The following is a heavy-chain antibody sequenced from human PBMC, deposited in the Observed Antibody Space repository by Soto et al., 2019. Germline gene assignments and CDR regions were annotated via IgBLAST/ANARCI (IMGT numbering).Heavy chain of an antibody. D-gene: IGHD2-15*01. V-gene: IGHV4-4*07. Sequence: SETLSLTCTVSCGSINKYYWNWIRQPAGKGLEWIGRIYSRGSTNYNPSLKSRVTMLVDTSKSQFSLNLNSVTAADTAVYYCAGIGQDIYYGMDVCGQGNTVT. CDR2: IYSRGST. CDR1: CGSINKYY. J-gene: IGHJ6*02. CDR3: AGIGQDIYYGMDV.